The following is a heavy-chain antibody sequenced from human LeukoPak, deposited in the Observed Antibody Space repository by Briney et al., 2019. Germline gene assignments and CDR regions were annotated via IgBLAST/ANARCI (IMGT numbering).Heavy chain of an antibody. Sequence: SETLSLTCTVSGGSISSNSYYWSWIRQPPGKGLEWIGEINHSGNTNYNPSLKSRVTISIDTSKNQFSLKLSSVTAADTAIYYCARPFLRFSSGWHFDYWGQGILVTVSS. CDR1: GGSISSNSYY. CDR3: ARPFLRFSSGWHFDY. V-gene: IGHV4-39*07. CDR2: INHSGNT. J-gene: IGHJ4*02. D-gene: IGHD6-19*01.